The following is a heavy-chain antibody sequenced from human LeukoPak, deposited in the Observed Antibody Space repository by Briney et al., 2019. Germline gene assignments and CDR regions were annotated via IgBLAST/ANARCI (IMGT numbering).Heavy chain of an antibody. D-gene: IGHD3-10*01. CDR2: IYPGDSNN. CDR3: ARRLWFGDQEVFDV. Sequence: GESLKISCKGSGYNFSNYWIGWVRQMPGKGLEWMGIIYPGDSNNRSSPSFQGQVTISADKSLATAFLQWSSLKASDTAIYYCARRLWFGDQEVFDVWGQGTMVTVSS. J-gene: IGHJ3*01. CDR1: GYNFSNYW. V-gene: IGHV5-51*01.